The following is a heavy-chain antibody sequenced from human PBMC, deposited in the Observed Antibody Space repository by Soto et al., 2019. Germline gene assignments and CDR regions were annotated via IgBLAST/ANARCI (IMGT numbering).Heavy chain of an antibody. CDR1: GFTFDDYA. Sequence: GGSLRLSCAASGFTFDDYAMHWVRQAPGKGLEWVSGISWNSGSIGYADSVKGRFTISRDNAKNSLYLQMSSLRSEDTAVYYCARDRITDNYYYYYYMDVWGKGTTVTVSS. J-gene: IGHJ6*03. CDR2: ISWNSGSI. V-gene: IGHV3-9*01. CDR3: ARDRITDNYYYYYYMDV. D-gene: IGHD1-20*01.